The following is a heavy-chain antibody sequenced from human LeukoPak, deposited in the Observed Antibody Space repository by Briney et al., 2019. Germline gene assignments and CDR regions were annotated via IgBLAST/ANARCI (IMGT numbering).Heavy chain of an antibody. Sequence: SETLSLTCAVSGGSISSNNWWSWVRQPPGKGLEWIGEINHSGSTNYNPSLKSRVTISVDTSKNQFSLKLSSVTAADTAVYYCARGLDLWGRGTLVTVSS. CDR3: ARGLDL. V-gene: IGHV4-4*02. CDR1: GGSISSNNW. CDR2: INHSGST. J-gene: IGHJ2*01.